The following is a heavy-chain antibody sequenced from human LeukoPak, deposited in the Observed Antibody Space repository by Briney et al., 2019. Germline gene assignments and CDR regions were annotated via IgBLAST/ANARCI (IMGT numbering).Heavy chain of an antibody. J-gene: IGHJ4*02. CDR1: GFTFSSYW. Sequence: GGSLRLSCAASGFTFSSYWMSWVRQAPGKGLEWVANIKQDGSEKYYVDSVKGRFTISRDNAKNSLYLQMNSLRAEDTAVYYCARGFDFWSAFPGYWGQGTLVTVSS. CDR2: IKQDGSEK. CDR3: ARGFDFWSAFPGY. D-gene: IGHD3-3*01. V-gene: IGHV3-7*01.